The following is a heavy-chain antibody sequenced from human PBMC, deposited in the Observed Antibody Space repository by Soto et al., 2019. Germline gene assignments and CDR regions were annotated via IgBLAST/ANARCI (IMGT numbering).Heavy chain of an antibody. CDR2: IHHSGST. CDR1: GGSISRSNF. Sequence: QVQLQESGPGLVTPSGTLSLTCAVSGGSISRSNFWSWVRQPPGKGLEWIGEIHHSGSTNYNPSLKGRVTISVDKSKNQFSLKLHSVTAADTAVYYCARSHMVSWLDPWGQGTLVTVSS. D-gene: IGHD2-8*01. J-gene: IGHJ5*02. V-gene: IGHV4-4*02. CDR3: ARSHMVSWLDP.